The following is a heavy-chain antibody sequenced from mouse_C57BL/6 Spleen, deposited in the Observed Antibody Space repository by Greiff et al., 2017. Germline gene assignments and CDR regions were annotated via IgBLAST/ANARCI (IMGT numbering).Heavy chain of an antibody. J-gene: IGHJ1*03. Sequence: QVQLQQPGAELVMPGASVKLSCKASGYTFTSYWMHWVKQRPGQGLEWIGEIDPSDSYTNYNQKFKGKSTLTVDKSSSTAYMQLSSLTSEDSAVYYCARRWDYYGSSYWYFDVWGTGTTVTVSS. V-gene: IGHV1-69*01. CDR2: IDPSDSYT. CDR1: GYTFTSYW. D-gene: IGHD1-1*01. CDR3: ARRWDYYGSSYWYFDV.